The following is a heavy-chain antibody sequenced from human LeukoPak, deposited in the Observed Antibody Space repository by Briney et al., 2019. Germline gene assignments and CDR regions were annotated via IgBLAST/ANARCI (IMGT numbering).Heavy chain of an antibody. CDR1: GYTFTSYY. CDR2: INPSGGST. J-gene: IGHJ5*02. Sequence: RASVKVSCKASGYTFTSYYMHWVRQAPGQGLEWMGIINPSGGSTSYAQKFQGRVTMTRDTSTGTVYMELSSLRSEDTAVYYCARAPPINFGYDSSGYPFSWFDPWGQGTLVTVSS. D-gene: IGHD3-22*01. CDR3: ARAPPINFGYDSSGYPFSWFDP. V-gene: IGHV1-46*01.